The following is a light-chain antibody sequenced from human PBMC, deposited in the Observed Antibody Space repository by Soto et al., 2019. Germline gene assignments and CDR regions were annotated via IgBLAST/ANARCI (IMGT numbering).Light chain of an antibody. J-gene: IGLJ3*02. V-gene: IGLV6-57*04. CDR1: GGSIATNY. CDR3: HSSDTSAHWV. CDR2: QDN. Sequence: NFMLTQPHSVSESPGKTVTISCTRSGGSIATNYVQWYQKRPGSAPTPVIFQDNDRPSGVPDRFSGSIDSSSNSASLTISGLRTEDEAAYYCHSSDTSAHWVFGGGTKLTVL.